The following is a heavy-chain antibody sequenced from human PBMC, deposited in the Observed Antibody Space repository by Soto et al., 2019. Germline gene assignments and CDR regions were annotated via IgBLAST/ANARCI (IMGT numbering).Heavy chain of an antibody. J-gene: IGHJ4*02. CDR2: IVVASGNT. CDR1: GFTFFTSA. Sequence: VKVSCKASGFTFFTSAVQWVRQARGQRLEWIGWIVVASGNTNYAQQFQERVTITRDMSTNTAYMELSRLRSEDTAVYYCAADPYCGGDCYFDYWGQGIMVTVSS. V-gene: IGHV1-58*01. CDR3: AADPYCGGDCYFDY. D-gene: IGHD2-21*02.